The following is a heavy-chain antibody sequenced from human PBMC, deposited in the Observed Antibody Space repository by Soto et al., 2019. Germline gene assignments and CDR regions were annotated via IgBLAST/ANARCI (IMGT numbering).Heavy chain of an antibody. CDR2: ISSSSSYI. CDR3: AREYYDFCSGRNHDAFDI. D-gene: IGHD3-3*01. V-gene: IGHV3-21*01. J-gene: IGHJ3*02. CDR1: GFTFSSYS. Sequence: GGSLRLSCAASGFTFSSYSMNWVRQAPGKGLEWVSSISSSSSYIYYADSVKGRFTISRDNAKNSLYLQMNSLRAEDTAVYYCAREYYDFCSGRNHDAFDIWGQGTMVTVSS.